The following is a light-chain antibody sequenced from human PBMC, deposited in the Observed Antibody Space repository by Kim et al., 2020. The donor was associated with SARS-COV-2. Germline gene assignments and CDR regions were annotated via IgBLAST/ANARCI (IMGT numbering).Light chain of an antibody. CDR1: KIGSKS. Sequence: KTARMTCGGNKIGSKSVHWYQQKPGQAPVLVIYYDSDRPSGIPERFSGSNSGNTATLTISRVEAGDEADYYCQVWDSSSDHVVFGGGTQLTVL. J-gene: IGLJ2*01. CDR3: QVWDSSSDHVV. CDR2: YDS. V-gene: IGLV3-21*04.